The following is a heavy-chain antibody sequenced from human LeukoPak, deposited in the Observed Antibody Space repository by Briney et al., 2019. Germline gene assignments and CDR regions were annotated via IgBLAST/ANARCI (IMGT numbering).Heavy chain of an antibody. D-gene: IGHD3-9*01. Sequence: SETLSLTCSVSGGSISSYSWTWIRQPPGKGLEWIGFIDYSGSSNYNPSLKSRVTISADPSKNHFSLNLTSVTAADTAVCFCARDHPVADWAADIWGRGTMVTVSS. CDR2: IDYSGSS. V-gene: IGHV4-59*01. CDR3: ARDHPVADWAADI. J-gene: IGHJ3*02. CDR1: GGSISSYS.